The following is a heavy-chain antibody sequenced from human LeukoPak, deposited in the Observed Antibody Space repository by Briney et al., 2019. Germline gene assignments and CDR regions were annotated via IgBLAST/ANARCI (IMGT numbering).Heavy chain of an antibody. D-gene: IGHD5-24*01. J-gene: IGHJ6*02. CDR1: GSTFRNYG. V-gene: IGHV3-33*01. CDR2: IWYDGSEK. Sequence: GGSLRLSCAVSGSTFRNYGMHWVRQAPGKGLEWVAVIWYDGSEKYYVDSVKGRFTISRDNSKNTLYLQMNSLRAEDTAVYLCATREMATIILPTQVSRYYYYGMDVWGQGTTVTVSS. CDR3: ATREMATIILPTQVSRYYYYGMDV.